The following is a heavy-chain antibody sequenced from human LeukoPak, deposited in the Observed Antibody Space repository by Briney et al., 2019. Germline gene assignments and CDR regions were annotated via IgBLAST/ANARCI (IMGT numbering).Heavy chain of an antibody. CDR1: GGSISSGDYY. D-gene: IGHD1-26*01. J-gene: IGHJ4*02. V-gene: IGHV4-30-4*08. Sequence: SETLSLTCTVSGGSISSGDYYWSWIRQSPGKGLEWIGYVYYTGSTYYNPSLKSRLTISVDTSKNQFSLRLHSVTAADTAVYYCARERGSYYYFDYWGQGTLVTVSS. CDR2: VYYTGST. CDR3: ARERGSYYYFDY.